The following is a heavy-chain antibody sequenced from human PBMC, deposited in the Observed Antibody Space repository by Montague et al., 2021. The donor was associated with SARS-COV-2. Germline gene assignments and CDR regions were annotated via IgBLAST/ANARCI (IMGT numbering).Heavy chain of an antibody. CDR1: GGSITSYY. V-gene: IGHV4-59*01. CDR3: ARTGLGAYDILTGYTVNAFDM. D-gene: IGHD3-9*01. J-gene: IGHJ3*02. Sequence: SETLSLTCTVSGGSITSYYWTWIRQPPGKGLEWVGRIYCSGSTNYNPSLKSRVTISVDTSKNQFSLKLSSVTAADTAVYYCARTGLGAYDILTGYTVNAFDMWGQGTMVTVSS. CDR2: IYCSGST.